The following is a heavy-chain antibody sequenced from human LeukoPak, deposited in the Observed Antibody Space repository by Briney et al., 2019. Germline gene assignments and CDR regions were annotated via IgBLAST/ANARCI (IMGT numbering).Heavy chain of an antibody. V-gene: IGHV3-30-3*01. D-gene: IGHD3-3*01. CDR1: GFTFSSYA. CDR3: ARCDFWCGYKYYGMDV. J-gene: IGHJ6*02. Sequence: GGSLSLSCAAYGFTFSSYAMHWVRQAPGKGLEWLAVISYDGSNKYHADSVKGRFTISRDNSKNTLYLQMNSLRAEDTAVYYCARCDFWCGYKYYGMDVWGQGTRSPSP. CDR2: ISYDGSNK.